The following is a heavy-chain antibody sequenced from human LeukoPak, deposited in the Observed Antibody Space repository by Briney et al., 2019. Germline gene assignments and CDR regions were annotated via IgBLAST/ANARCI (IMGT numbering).Heavy chain of an antibody. V-gene: IGHV3-21*01. CDR2: IGSSSSYI. J-gene: IGHJ6*02. CDR1: GFTFGDYA. CDR3: ARASWRYYYYYGMDV. Sequence: GGSLRLSCTASGFTFGDYAMSWFRQAPGKGLEWVSSIGSSSSYIYYADSVKGRFTISRDNAKNSLYLQMNSLRAEDTAVYYCARASWRYYYYYGMDVWGQGTTVTVSS.